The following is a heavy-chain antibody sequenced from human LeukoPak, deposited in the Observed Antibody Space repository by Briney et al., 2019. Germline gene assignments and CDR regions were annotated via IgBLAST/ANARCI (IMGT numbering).Heavy chain of an antibody. CDR1: GDSVSNNSAV. CDR3: VRSQYWRFDD. J-gene: IGHJ4*02. Sequence: SQTLSLTCAISGDSVSNNSAVWNWIRQSPSRGLEWLGRTYYRSKWYNDYGASVKSRITVNPDTSKNQFSLQLNSVTPEDTAVYYCVRSQYWRFDDWGQGTLSPSPQ. V-gene: IGHV6-1*01. CDR2: TYYRSKWYN. D-gene: IGHD2-8*02.